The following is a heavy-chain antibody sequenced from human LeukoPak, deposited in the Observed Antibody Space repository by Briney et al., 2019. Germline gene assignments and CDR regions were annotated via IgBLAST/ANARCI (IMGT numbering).Heavy chain of an antibody. CDR2: ISGSGVES. CDR3: ANSGNYYDTSGHEH. D-gene: IGHD3-22*01. V-gene: IGHV3-23*01. Sequence: PGGSLRLSCAASGFSYISYAMSWVRQPPGKGLEWVSGISGSGVESFYADSVKGRFTISRDNSRNTLYLQMNSLRVEDTAVYYCANSGNYYDTSGHEHWGQGTLVTVSS. J-gene: IGHJ1*01. CDR1: GFSYISYA.